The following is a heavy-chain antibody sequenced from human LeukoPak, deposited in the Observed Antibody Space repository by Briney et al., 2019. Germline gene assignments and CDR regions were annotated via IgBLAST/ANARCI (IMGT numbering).Heavy chain of an antibody. CDR2: IKQDGSET. Sequence: GGSLRLSCAASGFTFTTYWMTRVRQAPGKGLEWVANIKQDGSETYYVDSVKGRFTISRDNAKNSLYLQMNSLRAEDTAVYYCARDSGGRVYNYWGQGTLVTISS. CDR1: GFTFTTYW. D-gene: IGHD6-13*01. CDR3: ARDSGGRVYNY. V-gene: IGHV3-7*03. J-gene: IGHJ4*02.